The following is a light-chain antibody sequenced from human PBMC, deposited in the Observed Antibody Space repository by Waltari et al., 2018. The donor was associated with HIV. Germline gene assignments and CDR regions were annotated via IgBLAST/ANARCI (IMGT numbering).Light chain of an antibody. Sequence: QSVLTQPPSVSAAPGQKVAISRSVSRSNIGTDSVYCYQHVPGSAPKLLIYDNDKRPSGTPDRFSGSKSGTSATLDITGLQTGDGADYYCGTWDRSLGGGVFGGGTKLTVL. V-gene: IGLV1-51*01. CDR3: GTWDRSLGGGV. CDR2: DND. J-gene: IGLJ3*02. CDR1: RSNIGTDS.